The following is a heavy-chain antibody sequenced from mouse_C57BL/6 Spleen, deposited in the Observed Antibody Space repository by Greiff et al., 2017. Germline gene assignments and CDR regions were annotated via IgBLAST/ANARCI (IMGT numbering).Heavy chain of an antibody. CDR2: IYPGDGDT. J-gene: IGHJ1*03. CDR1: GYAFSSSW. V-gene: IGHV1-82*01. CDR3: ARRRGERYFDV. Sequence: VQLQESGPELVKPGASVKISCKASGYAFSSSWMNWVKQRPGKGLEWIGRIYPGDGDTNYNGKFKGKATLTADKSSSTAYMQLSSLTSEDSAVYFCARRRGERYFDVWGTGTTVTVSS.